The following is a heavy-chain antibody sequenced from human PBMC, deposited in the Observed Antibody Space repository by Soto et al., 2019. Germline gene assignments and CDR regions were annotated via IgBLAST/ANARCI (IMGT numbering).Heavy chain of an antibody. D-gene: IGHD5-18*01. Sequence: SVSNAWMNWVRQAPGKGLEWVGRIKSKTDGGTTDYAAPVKGRFTISRDDSKNTLYLQMNSLKTEDTAVYYCTTGYSYGGFDYWGQGTLVTVSS. CDR2: IKSKTDGGTT. CDR1: SVSNAW. V-gene: IGHV3-15*07. CDR3: TTGYSYGGFDY. J-gene: IGHJ4*02.